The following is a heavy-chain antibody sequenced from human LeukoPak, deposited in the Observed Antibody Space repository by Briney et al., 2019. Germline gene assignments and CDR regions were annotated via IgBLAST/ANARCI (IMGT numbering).Heavy chain of an antibody. CDR1: GFSLSTSGVG. Sequence: SGPTLVNPTQTLTLTCTFSGFSLSTSGVGVGWIRQPPGKALEWLALIYWDDDKRYSPSLKSRLTITKDTSKNQVVLTMTNMDPVDTATYYCAHVQIDYCSSTSCYAFDYWGQGTLVTVSS. CDR2: IYWDDDK. V-gene: IGHV2-5*02. J-gene: IGHJ4*02. CDR3: AHVQIDYCSSTSCYAFDY. D-gene: IGHD2-2*01.